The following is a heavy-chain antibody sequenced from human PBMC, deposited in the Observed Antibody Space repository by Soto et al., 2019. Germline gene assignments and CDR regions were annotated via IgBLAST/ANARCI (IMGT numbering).Heavy chain of an antibody. Sequence: SETLSLTCAVYGGSFSGYYWSWIRQPPGKGLEWIGEINHSGSTNYNPSLKSRVTISVDTSKNQFSLKLSSVTAADTAVYYCARAFSFRIQLWLRGGWFDPWGQGTLVTVSS. J-gene: IGHJ5*02. CDR3: ARAFSFRIQLWLRGGWFDP. CDR2: INHSGST. CDR1: GGSFSGYY. V-gene: IGHV4-34*01. D-gene: IGHD5-18*01.